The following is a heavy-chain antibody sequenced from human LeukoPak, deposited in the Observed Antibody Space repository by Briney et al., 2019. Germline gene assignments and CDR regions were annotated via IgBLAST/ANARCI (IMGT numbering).Heavy chain of an antibody. J-gene: IGHJ4*02. V-gene: IGHV3-30*02. D-gene: IGHD2-2*03. CDR1: GFTFSSYG. CDR2: IRYDGSNK. Sequence: PGGSLRLSCAASGFTFSSYGMHWVRQAPGKGLEWVAFIRYDGSNKYYADSVKGRFTISRDNSKNTLYLQMNSLRAEDTAVYYCAIMDIVVEEFYFDYWGQGTLVTVSS. CDR3: AIMDIVVEEFYFDY.